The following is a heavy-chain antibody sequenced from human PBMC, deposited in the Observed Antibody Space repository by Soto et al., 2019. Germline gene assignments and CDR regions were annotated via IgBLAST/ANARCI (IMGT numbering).Heavy chain of an antibody. D-gene: IGHD6-13*01. J-gene: IGHJ6*03. V-gene: IGHV4-59*06. CDR1: GGSISNYY. Sequence: PSETMSLTCTVSGGSISNYYWSWIRQHPGKGLEWIGYIYYSGSTYYNPSLKSRVTISVDTSKNQFSLKLSSVTAADTAVYYCARGGYRRQNYMDVWGKGTTVTVSS. CDR3: ARGGYRRQNYMDV. CDR2: IYYSGST.